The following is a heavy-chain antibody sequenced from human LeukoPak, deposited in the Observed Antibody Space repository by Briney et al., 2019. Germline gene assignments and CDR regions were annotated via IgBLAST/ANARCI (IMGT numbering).Heavy chain of an antibody. V-gene: IGHV3-23*01. D-gene: IGHD1-7*01. J-gene: IGHJ5*02. Sequence: GGSLRLSCAASGFTFSGYAMSWVRQAPGKGLEWVSAISGSGGSTYYADSVKGRFTISRDNSKNALYLQMNSLRAEDTAVYYCAKGGRTAPATRFDPWGQGTLVTVSS. CDR2: ISGSGGST. CDR1: GFTFSGYA. CDR3: AKGGRTAPATRFDP.